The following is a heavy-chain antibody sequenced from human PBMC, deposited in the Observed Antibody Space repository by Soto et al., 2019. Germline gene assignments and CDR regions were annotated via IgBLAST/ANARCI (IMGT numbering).Heavy chain of an antibody. V-gene: IGHV4-30-4*01. CDR1: GGSISSGDYY. CDR3: ARVSNYYDSSGYSLDY. D-gene: IGHD3-22*01. CDR2: IYYSGST. J-gene: IGHJ4*02. Sequence: PSETLSLTCTVSGGSISSGDYYWSWIRQPPGKGLEWIGYIYYSGSTYYNPSLKSRVNISVDTSKNQFSLKLSSVTAADTAVYYCARVSNYYDSSGYSLDYWGQGTLVTVSS.